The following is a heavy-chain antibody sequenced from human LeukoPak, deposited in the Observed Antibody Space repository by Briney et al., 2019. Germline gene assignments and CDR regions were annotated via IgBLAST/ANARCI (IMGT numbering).Heavy chain of an antibody. CDR1: GFTFSSYG. J-gene: IGHJ4*02. CDR3: AKDFDWLSTLDY. CDR2: ISYDGSNK. V-gene: IGHV3-30*18. D-gene: IGHD3-9*01. Sequence: GRSLRLSCAASGFTFSSYGMHWVRQAPGKGLEWVAVISYDGSNKYYADSVKGRFTISRDNSKNTLYLQMNSLRAEDTAVYYCAKDFDWLSTLDYWGQGTLVTVSS.